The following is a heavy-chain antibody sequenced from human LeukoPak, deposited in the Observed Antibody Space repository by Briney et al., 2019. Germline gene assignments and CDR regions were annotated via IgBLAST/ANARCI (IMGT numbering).Heavy chain of an antibody. CDR2: ISGSGGST. Sequence: PSETLSLTCTVSGGSISGYYWSWVRQAPGKGLEWVSAISGSGGSTYYADSVKGRFTISRDNSKNTLYLQMNSLRAEDTAVYYCAKDWARSSGILYLYYFDYWGQGTLVTVSS. D-gene: IGHD3-10*01. CDR3: AKDWARSSGILYLYYFDY. J-gene: IGHJ4*02. V-gene: IGHV3-23*01. CDR1: GGSISGYY.